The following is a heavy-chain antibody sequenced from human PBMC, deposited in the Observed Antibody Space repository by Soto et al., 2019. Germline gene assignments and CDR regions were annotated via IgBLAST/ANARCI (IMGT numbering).Heavy chain of an antibody. V-gene: IGHV1-8*01. Sequence: SCKASGYTFTSYDINWGRQATGQGLEWMGWMNPNSGNTGYEQKFQGRVTMTRNTSISTAYMELSSLRSEGTAVYYCARDLAAGGPXDYWGQETLVTGSS. CDR1: GYTFTSYD. D-gene: IGHD6-13*01. J-gene: IGHJ4*02. CDR3: ARDLAAGGPXDY. CDR2: MNPNSGNT.